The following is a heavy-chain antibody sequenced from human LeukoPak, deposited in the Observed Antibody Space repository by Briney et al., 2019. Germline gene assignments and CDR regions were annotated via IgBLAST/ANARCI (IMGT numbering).Heavy chain of an antibody. J-gene: IGHJ4*02. CDR1: GGSISSSSYY. V-gene: IGHV4-39*01. Sequence: NASETLSLTCTVSGGSISSSSYYWGWIRQPPGKGLEYIGSIHYSGSTYYNPSLKSRVTISVDTSKNQFSLKLSSVTAADTAVYYCAKTYYYDPFDYWGQGTLVTVSS. CDR2: IHYSGST. CDR3: AKTYYYDPFDY. D-gene: IGHD3-22*01.